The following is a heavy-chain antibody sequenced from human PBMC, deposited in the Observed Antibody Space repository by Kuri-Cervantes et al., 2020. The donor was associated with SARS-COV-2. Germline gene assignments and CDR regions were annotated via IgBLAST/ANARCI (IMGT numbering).Heavy chain of an antibody. CDR3: ARAGDITMIVEYYFDY. CDR2: IKQDGSEK. J-gene: IGHJ4*02. CDR1: GFTFSSYG. Sequence: GGSLRLSCAASGFTFSSYGMSWVRQAPGKGLEWVANIKQDGSEKYYVDSVKGRFTISRDNAKNSLYLQMNSLRAEDTAVYYCARAGDITMIVEYYFDYWGQGTLVTVSS. V-gene: IGHV3-7*01. D-gene: IGHD3-22*01.